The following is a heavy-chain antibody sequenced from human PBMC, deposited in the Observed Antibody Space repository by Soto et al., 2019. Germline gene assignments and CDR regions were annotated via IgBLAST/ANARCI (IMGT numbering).Heavy chain of an antibody. J-gene: IGHJ4*02. CDR2: IFPLTDIP. V-gene: IGHV1-69*02. Sequence: QVQLVQSGTEVKKPGSSVKVSCKASGGTFRNYPINWVRQAPGQGLEWMGSIFPLTDIPDYAQNFQARLTISADKSTSTAYMELSSLTSDDTAMYFCARGPLVVLNYFDSWCQVTLVTVSS. CDR1: GGTFRNYP. CDR3: ARGPLVVLNYFDS.